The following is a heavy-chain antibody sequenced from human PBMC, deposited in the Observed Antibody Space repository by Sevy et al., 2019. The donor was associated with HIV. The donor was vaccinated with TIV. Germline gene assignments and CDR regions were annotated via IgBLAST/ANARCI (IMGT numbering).Heavy chain of an antibody. CDR3: ARDQHDYGGNLRTGGFDP. J-gene: IGHJ5*02. CDR2: ISYDGSNK. Sequence: GGSLRLSCAASGFTFSSYAMHWVRQAPGKGLEWVAVISYDGSNKYYADSVKGRFTNSRDNSKNTLYLQMNSLRAEDTAVYYCARDQHDYGGNLRTGGFDPWGQGTLVTVSS. D-gene: IGHD4-17*01. V-gene: IGHV3-30-3*01. CDR1: GFTFSSYA.